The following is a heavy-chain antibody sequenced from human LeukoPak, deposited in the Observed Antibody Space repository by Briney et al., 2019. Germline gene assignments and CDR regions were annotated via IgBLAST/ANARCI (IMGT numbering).Heavy chain of an antibody. CDR3: ARVFYDSSAYYYDY. Sequence: GGSLRLSCAASGFTFSSYAMHWVRQAPGKGLEYVSAIGSTGGSTYYANSVKGRFTISRDNSKNTLFLQMGSLRAEDMAVYYCARVFYDSSAYYYDYWSQGTLVTVSS. CDR2: IGSTGGST. J-gene: IGHJ4*02. D-gene: IGHD3-22*01. CDR1: GFTFSSYA. V-gene: IGHV3-64*01.